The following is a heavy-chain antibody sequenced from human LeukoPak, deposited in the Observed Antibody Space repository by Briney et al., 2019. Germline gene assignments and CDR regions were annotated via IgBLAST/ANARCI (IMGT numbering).Heavy chain of an antibody. CDR3: ARDGRYSSGWYVH. V-gene: IGHV1-18*01. CDR1: GYTFTSYG. J-gene: IGHJ5*02. D-gene: IGHD6-19*01. Sequence: ASVTVSCKASGYTFTSYGISWVRQAPGQGLEWMGWISAYNGNTNYAQKDHQNVTMTTDTSTSTAYMELRSLRSDDTAFYYCARDGRYSSGWYVHWGQPNMVGDSS. CDR2: ISAYNGNT.